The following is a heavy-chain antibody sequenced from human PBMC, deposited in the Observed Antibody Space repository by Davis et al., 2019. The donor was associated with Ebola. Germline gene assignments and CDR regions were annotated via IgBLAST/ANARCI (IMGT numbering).Heavy chain of an antibody. CDR2: IIPILGIA. D-gene: IGHD3-10*01. CDR3: ARDREYYGSGNFYLDS. J-gene: IGHJ4*02. Sequence: AASVKVSCKASGGTFSSYTISWVRQAPGQGLEWMGRIIPILGIANYAQKFQGRVTITADKSTSTAYMELSSLRSEDTAVYYCARDREYYGSGNFYLDSWGQGTLVAVSS. CDR1: GGTFSSYT. V-gene: IGHV1-69*04.